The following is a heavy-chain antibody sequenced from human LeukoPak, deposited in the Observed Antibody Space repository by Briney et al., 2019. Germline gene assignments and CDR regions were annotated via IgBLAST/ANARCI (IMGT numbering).Heavy chain of an antibody. CDR2: ISGYNGNT. D-gene: IGHD1-1*01. J-gene: IGHJ6*03. Sequence: ASVKVSCKASGYTFSSYGITWVRQAPGQGLEWMGWISGYNGNTNYVQKLQGRVTMTTDTSTSTAHMELRSLRSEDTAVYYCARAREVQLEPPFYYYYYYMDVWGKGTTVTVSS. CDR1: GYTFSSYG. CDR3: ARAREVQLEPPFYYYYYYMDV. V-gene: IGHV1-18*01.